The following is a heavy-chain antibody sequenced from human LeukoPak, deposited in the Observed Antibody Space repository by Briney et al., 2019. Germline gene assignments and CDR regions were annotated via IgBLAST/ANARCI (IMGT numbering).Heavy chain of an antibody. CDR3: ARVRDGFDY. CDR2: IYYSGST. V-gene: IGHV4-59*01. D-gene: IGHD5-24*01. CDR1: GGSISSYY. J-gene: IGHJ4*02. Sequence: PSETLSLTCTVSGGSISSYYWSWIRQPPGKGPEWIGYIYYSGSTNYNPSLKSRVTISVDTSKNQFSLKLSSVTAADTAVYYCARVRDGFDYWGQGTLVTVSS.